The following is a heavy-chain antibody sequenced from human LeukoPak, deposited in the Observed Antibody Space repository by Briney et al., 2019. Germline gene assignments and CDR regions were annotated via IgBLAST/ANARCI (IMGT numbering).Heavy chain of an antibody. Sequence: GGSLRLSCAASGFTFSDSWMSWVRQAPGKGLEWEANMNQDGSAKGYVDSVKGRFTISRDNARNSLYLQMSSLRPEDTAVYYCATYTHWVAGDVWGQGTTVTVSS. CDR1: GFTFSDSW. CDR3: ATYTHWVAGDV. CDR2: MNQDGSAK. D-gene: IGHD3-16*01. V-gene: IGHV3-7*01. J-gene: IGHJ6*02.